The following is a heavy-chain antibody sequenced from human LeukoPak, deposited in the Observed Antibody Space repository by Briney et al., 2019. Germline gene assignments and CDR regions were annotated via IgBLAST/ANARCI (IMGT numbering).Heavy chain of an antibody. CDR1: VDSVSSNSAA. D-gene: IGHD2-2*01. J-gene: IGHJ4*02. Sequence: SQTLSLTCAISVDSVSSNSAAWNWIRQSPSRGLEWLGRTYYRSKWYNDYAVSVKSRIAINPDTSKNQFSLQLNSVTPEDTAVYYCARAPISTSHWGEYFDYWGQGTLVTVSS. V-gene: IGHV6-1*01. CDR2: TYYRSKWYN. CDR3: ARAPISTSHWGEYFDY.